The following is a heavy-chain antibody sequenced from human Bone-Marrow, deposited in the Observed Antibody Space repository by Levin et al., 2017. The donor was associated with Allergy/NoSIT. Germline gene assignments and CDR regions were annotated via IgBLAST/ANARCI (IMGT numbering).Heavy chain of an antibody. CDR1: GFTFSKSG. Sequence: LSLTCAASGFTFSKSGMHWVRQAPGKGLEWMALISSAGTQKYYSDSVKGRFTIPRDNSKNTLFLQMNNLRVEDTATYYCARDPDSSDYDDDDSARDWLDPWGQGTLVTVSS. CDR3: ARDPDSSDYDDDDSARDWLDP. J-gene: IGHJ5*02. V-gene: IGHV3-30*12. D-gene: IGHD4-17*01. CDR2: ISSAGTQK.